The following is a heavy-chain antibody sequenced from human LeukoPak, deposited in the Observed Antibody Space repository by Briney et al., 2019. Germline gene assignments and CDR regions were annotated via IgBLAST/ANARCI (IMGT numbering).Heavy chain of an antibody. J-gene: IGHJ5*02. CDR1: GGTFSSYA. Sequence: SVKVSCKASGGTFSSYAISWVRQAPGQGLEWMGGIIPIFGTAHYAQKFQGRVMITADESTSTAYMELSSLRSEDTAVYYCARGRISVYYDSSNDLAHWFDPWGQGTLVTVSS. CDR3: ARGRISVYYDSSNDLAHWFDP. V-gene: IGHV1-69*01. D-gene: IGHD3-22*01. CDR2: IIPIFGTA.